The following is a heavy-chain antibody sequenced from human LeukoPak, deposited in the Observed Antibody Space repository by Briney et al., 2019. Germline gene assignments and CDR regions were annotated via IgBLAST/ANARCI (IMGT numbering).Heavy chain of an antibody. V-gene: IGHV4-59*01. CDR1: GGSISSYY. D-gene: IGHD1-26*01. Sequence: SETLSLTCTVSGGSISSYYWSWIRQPPGKGLEWIGYIYYSGSTYYNPSLKSRVTISVDTSKNQFSLKLSSVTAADTAVYYCARGGSYAQYYFDYWGQGTLVTVSS. CDR3: ARGGSYAQYYFDY. J-gene: IGHJ4*02. CDR2: IYYSGST.